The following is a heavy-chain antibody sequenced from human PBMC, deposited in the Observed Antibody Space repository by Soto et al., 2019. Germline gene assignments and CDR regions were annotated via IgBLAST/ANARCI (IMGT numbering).Heavy chain of an antibody. Sequence: SEPLSLTCTVSGDYISSYHWSWIRQPPGKGLEWVGFIYSSGNTHYNPSLKSRVTISTDTSKNQFSLKLTSVTAADTAVYYCARAAVPATCCAFDIWGQGTMVTVSS. V-gene: IGHV4-59*01. CDR1: GDYISSYH. CDR2: IYSSGNT. J-gene: IGHJ3*02. CDR3: ARAAVPATCCAFDI. D-gene: IGHD1-26*01.